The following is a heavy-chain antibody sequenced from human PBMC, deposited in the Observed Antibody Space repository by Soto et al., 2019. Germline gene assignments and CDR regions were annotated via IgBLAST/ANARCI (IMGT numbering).Heavy chain of an antibody. J-gene: IGHJ6*02. CDR1: GYSLTSYW. Sequence: GESLKISCKGSGYSLTSYWIGWVRQMPGKGLEWMGIIYPGDSDTRYSPSFQGQVTISADKSISTAYLQMGSLRAEDLAVYYCARGGSSWPMDVWGQGTTVTVSS. CDR2: IYPGDSDT. D-gene: IGHD6-13*01. CDR3: ARGGSSWPMDV. V-gene: IGHV5-51*01.